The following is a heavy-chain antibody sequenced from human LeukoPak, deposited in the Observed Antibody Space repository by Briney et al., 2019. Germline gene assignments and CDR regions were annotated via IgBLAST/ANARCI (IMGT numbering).Heavy chain of an antibody. CDR1: GFTFSSYG. CDR3: AKGFEYSHGLDY. Sequence: PGGSLRLSCAASGFTFSSYGMHWVRQAPGKGLEWVAFIRYDGSNKYYADSVKGRFTISRDNSKNTLYLQMNSLRAEDTAVYYCAKGFEYSHGLDYWGQGTLVTVSS. CDR2: IRYDGSNK. V-gene: IGHV3-30*02. D-gene: IGHD5-18*01. J-gene: IGHJ4*02.